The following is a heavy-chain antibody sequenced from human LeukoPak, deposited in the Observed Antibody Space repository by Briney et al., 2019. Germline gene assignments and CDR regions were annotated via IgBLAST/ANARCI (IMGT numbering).Heavy chain of an antibody. CDR2: VSDGGSTK. J-gene: IGHJ4*02. V-gene: IGHV3-11*01. CDR3: ARETGSTWNAPIDY. D-gene: IGHD6-13*01. CDR1: GFIFSDYY. Sequence: GGSLRLSCAASGFIFSDYYMSWIRQAPGKGLEWVSYVSDGGSTKYYADSVKGRFTISGDNDKNSLLLQMDSLRVEDTAIYYCARETGSTWNAPIDYWGQGILVTVSS.